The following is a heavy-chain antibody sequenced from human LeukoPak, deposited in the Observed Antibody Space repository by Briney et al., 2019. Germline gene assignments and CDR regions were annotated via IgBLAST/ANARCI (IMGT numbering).Heavy chain of an antibody. D-gene: IGHD5-18*01. CDR3: AQLRYYYFDY. CDR1: GGSISSSSYY. V-gene: IGHV4-39*01. J-gene: IGHJ4*02. CDR2: LYYSWST. Sequence: SETLSLTCTVSGGSISSSSYYWGWIRQPPGKGLEWIGSLYYSWSTYYNPSLKRRVTISVDTSKNQFSLKLSSVTAADTSLYYCAQLRYYYFDYWGQGTLVTVSS.